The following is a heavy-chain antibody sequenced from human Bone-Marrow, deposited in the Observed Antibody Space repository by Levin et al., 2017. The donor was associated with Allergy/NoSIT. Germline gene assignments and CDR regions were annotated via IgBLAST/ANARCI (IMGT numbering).Heavy chain of an antibody. V-gene: IGHV3-30-3*01. J-gene: IGHJ4*02. CDR2: ISNHGYNT. Sequence: GGSLRLSCAASGFTFSTYFMHWVRQAPGKGLEWVAVISNHGYNTYYADSVRGRFTISRDNSKKMLYLQIDSLKAEDTSLYSCARVRPSSHYFDYWGQGTLVTVSS. D-gene: IGHD2-2*01. CDR3: ARVRPSSHYFDY. CDR1: GFTFSTYF.